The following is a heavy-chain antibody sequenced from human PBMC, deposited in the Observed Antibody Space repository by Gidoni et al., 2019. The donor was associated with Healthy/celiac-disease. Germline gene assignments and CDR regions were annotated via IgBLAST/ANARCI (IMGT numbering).Heavy chain of an antibody. CDR2: IRSKANSYAT. CDR3: TQHYDFWSGYYFYGMDV. D-gene: IGHD3-3*01. J-gene: IGHJ6*02. V-gene: IGHV3-73*01. CDR1: GFTFSGSA. Sequence: EVQLVESGGGLVQPGGSLKLSCAASGFTFSGSAMHWVRQASGEGLEWVGRIRSKANSYATAYAASVKGRFTISRDDSKNTAYLQMNSLKTEDTAVYYCTQHYDFWSGYYFYGMDVWGQGTTVTVSS.